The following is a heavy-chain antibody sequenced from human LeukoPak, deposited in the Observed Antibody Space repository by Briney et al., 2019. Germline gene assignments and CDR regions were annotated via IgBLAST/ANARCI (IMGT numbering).Heavy chain of an antibody. D-gene: IGHD2-15*01. CDR2: ISSSSSYI. CDR1: GFTFSSYS. J-gene: IGHJ4*02. V-gene: IGHV3-21*01. CDR3: ARDSGGYCSGGSCYSGGFDY. Sequence: GGSLRLSCAASGFTFSSYSMNWVRQAPGKGLEWVSSISSSSSYIYYADSVKGRFTISRDNAKNSLYLQMNSLRAEDTAVYYCARDSGGYCSGGSCYSGGFDYWGQGTLVTVSS.